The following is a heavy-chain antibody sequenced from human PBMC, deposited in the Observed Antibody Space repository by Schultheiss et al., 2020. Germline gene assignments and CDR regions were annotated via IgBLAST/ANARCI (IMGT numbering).Heavy chain of an antibody. V-gene: IGHV4-59*01. Sequence: SATLSLTCTVSGGSISSYYWSWIRQPPGKGLEWIGEINHSGSTNYNPSLKSRVTISVDTSKNQFSLKLSSVTAADTAVYYCARGGRSGSPMVDHWGQGTLVTVSS. CDR3: ARGGRSGSPMVDH. J-gene: IGHJ5*02. CDR1: GGSISSYY. CDR2: INHSGST. D-gene: IGHD3-10*01.